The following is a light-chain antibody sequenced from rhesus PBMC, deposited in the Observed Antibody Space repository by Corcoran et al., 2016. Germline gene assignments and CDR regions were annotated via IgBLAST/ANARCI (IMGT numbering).Light chain of an antibody. Sequence: DIQMTQSPPSLSASVGDTVTITCRASQSISNGLAWYQQKPGKAPNLLIYKTSTLQSGVPSRFSGRGFGTDFPLTISSLQSDYFATYYCQQYSSFPLCFGGGTKVEIK. CDR3: QQYSSFPLC. J-gene: IGKJ4*01. CDR1: QSISNG. CDR2: KTS. V-gene: IGKV1-22*01.